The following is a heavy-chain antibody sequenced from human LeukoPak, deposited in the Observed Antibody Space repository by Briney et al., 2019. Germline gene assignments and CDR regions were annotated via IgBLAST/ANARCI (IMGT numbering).Heavy chain of an antibody. CDR3: AREGTYGDYGIYYYYMDV. V-gene: IGHV3-21*01. CDR1: GFTFNNYA. D-gene: IGHD4-17*01. CDR2: ISSSSSYI. Sequence: PGGSLRLSCAASGFTFNNYAMNWVRQAPGKGLEWVSSISSSSSYIYYADSVKGRFTISRDNAKNSLYLQMNSLRAEDTAVYYCAREGTYGDYGIYYYYMDVWGKGTTVTVSS. J-gene: IGHJ6*03.